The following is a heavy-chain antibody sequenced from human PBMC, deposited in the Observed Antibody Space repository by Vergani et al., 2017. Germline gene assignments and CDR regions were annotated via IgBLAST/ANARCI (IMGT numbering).Heavy chain of an antibody. V-gene: IGHV1-46*01. J-gene: IGHJ6*02. CDR2: INPSGGST. CDR1: GYTLTELS. Sequence: QVQLVQSGAEVKKPGASVKVSCKVSGYTLTELSMHWVRQAPGQGLEWMGIINPSGGSTSYAQKFQGSVTMTRDTATSTVYMELSSLRSEDTAVYYCARQPGYYGMDVWGQGP. CDR3: ARQPGYYGMDV.